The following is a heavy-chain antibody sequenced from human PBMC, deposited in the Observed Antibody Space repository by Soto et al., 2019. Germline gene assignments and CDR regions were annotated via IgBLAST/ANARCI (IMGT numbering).Heavy chain of an antibody. CDR1: GFTFSSYA. Sequence: PGGSLRLSCAGSGFTFSSYAMSWVRQAPGKGLEWVSAISGGGGSTYYADSVKGRFTISRDDSKSTLFLQMNSLRAEDTAVYYCAKEGYCTNGVCLDYYGMDVWGQGTTVTVSS. J-gene: IGHJ6*02. D-gene: IGHD2-8*01. CDR3: AKEGYCTNGVCLDYYGMDV. V-gene: IGHV3-23*01. CDR2: ISGGGGST.